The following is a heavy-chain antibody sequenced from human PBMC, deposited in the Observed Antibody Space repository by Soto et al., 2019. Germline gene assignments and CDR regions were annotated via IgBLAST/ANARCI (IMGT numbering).Heavy chain of an antibody. V-gene: IGHV3-7*01. J-gene: IGHJ5*02. CDR3: AHLDTAEIQPAAS. Sequence: EVQLVESGGDLVQPGGSLRLSCAGSGFIFSAYWMSWVRHAPGKGLEWVAMINRVASGTHYVDSVKGRFTISRDNAKNSLYLQMNSLRVEDTAVDYGAHLDTAEIQPAASWGQGTLVTVSS. CDR1: GFIFSAYW. D-gene: IGHD2-15*01. CDR2: INRVASGT.